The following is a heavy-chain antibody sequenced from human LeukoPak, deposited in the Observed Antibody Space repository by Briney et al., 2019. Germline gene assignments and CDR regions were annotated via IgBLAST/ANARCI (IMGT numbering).Heavy chain of an antibody. CDR2: IYTSGST. CDR1: GGSISSGSYY. V-gene: IGHV4-61*02. J-gene: IGHJ5*02. CDR3: ARGSGTTGWFDP. D-gene: IGHD1-7*01. Sequence: SETLSLTCTVSGGSISSGSYYWSWIRQPAGKGLEWIGRIYTSGSTNYNPSLKSRVTISVDTSKNQFSLKLSSVTAADTAVHYCARGSGTTGWFDPWGQGTLVTVSS.